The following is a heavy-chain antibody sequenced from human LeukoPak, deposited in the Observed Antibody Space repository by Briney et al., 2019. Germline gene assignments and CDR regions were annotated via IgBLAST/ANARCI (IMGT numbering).Heavy chain of an antibody. J-gene: IGHJ4*02. CDR2: INSVGSTI. V-gene: IGHV3-48*03. Sequence: GGSLRLSCAASGFTFSSYEMNWVRQAPGKGLEWLSYINSVGSTIYYADSVKGRFTISRDNAKNSLYLQMNSLRAEDTAVYYCARVTGYSSSSGSRQELDYWGQGTLVTVSS. D-gene: IGHD3-10*01. CDR3: ARVTGYSSSSGSRQELDY. CDR1: GFTFSSYE.